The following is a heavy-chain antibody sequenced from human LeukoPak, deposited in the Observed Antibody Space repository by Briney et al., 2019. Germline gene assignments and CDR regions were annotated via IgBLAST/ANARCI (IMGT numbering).Heavy chain of an antibody. CDR2: IYTSGST. V-gene: IGHV4-4*09. CDR1: GGSISSYY. D-gene: IGHD6-13*01. CDR3: ARVGYSSSWSFDY. Sequence: SETLSLTCTVSGGSISSYYWSWIRQPPGKGLEWIGYIYTSGSTNYNPSLKSRATISVDTSKNQFSLKLSSVTAADTAVYYCARVGYSSSWSFDYWGQGTLVTVSS. J-gene: IGHJ4*02.